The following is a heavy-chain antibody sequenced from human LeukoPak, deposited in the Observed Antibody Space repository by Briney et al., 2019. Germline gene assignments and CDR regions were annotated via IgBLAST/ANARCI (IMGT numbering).Heavy chain of an antibody. V-gene: IGHV3-74*03. J-gene: IGHJ3*02. CDR1: GFSFSKYW. D-gene: IGHD1-1*01. Sequence: RGSLRLSCAASGFSFSKYWMHWVRHPPEKGLTWVARMIVYVSTTTYADSVKGPFIISRDNAKNTLYLQVSRRSDEDTALYYCASLMAGTTGPASLDIWGQGTMVQVYS. CDR2: MIVYVSTT. CDR3: ASLMAGTTGPASLDI.